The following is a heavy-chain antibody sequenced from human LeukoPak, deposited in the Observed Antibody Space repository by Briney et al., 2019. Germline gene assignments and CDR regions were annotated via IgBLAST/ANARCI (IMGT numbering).Heavy chain of an antibody. J-gene: IGHJ4*02. CDR2: ISSSSSYI. V-gene: IGHV3-21*01. D-gene: IGHD3-10*01. CDR1: GFTFSSYS. Sequence: GGSLRLSCAASGFTFSSYSMNWVREAPGKALEWVSSISSSSSYIYYADSVKGRFTISRDNAKNSLYLQMNGLRAEDTAVYYCARGYYGSGLDYWGQGTLVTVSS. CDR3: ARGYYGSGLDY.